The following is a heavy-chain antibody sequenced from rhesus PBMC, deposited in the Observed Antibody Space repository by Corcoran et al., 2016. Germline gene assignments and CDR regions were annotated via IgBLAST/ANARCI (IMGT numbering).Heavy chain of an antibody. J-gene: IGHJ6*01. CDR3: ARTTYYNIWTGYSSLDS. CDR1: GGSIRSNW. D-gene: IGHD3-3*01. V-gene: IGHV4-173*01. CDR2: ISGRGGST. Sequence: QLQLQESGPGLVKPSETLSLTCAVSGGSIRSNWWSLIRQPPGKGLEWIGRISGRGGSTSYNPSRKSRVTISTDTSKNQLSLKLISVTAADTAVYYCARTTYYNIWTGYSSLDSWGQGVVVTVSS.